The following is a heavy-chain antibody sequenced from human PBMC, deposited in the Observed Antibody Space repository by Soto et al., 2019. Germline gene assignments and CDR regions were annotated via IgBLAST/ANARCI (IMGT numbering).Heavy chain of an antibody. CDR3: ARVSNDDGDQNFDY. CDR2: INPNSGGT. CDR1: GYTFTGYY. V-gene: IGHV1-2*04. J-gene: IGHJ4*02. Sequence: QVQLVQSGAEVKKPGASVKVSCKASGYTFTGYYMHWVRQAPGQGLEWMGWINPNSGGTTYAQKFQGWVTMTRDTSISTAYMELSRLRSDDTAVYYCARVSNDDGDQNFDYWGQGTLVTVSS. D-gene: IGHD4-17*01.